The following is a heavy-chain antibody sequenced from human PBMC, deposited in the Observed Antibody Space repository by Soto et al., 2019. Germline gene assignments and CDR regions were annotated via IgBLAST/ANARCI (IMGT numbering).Heavy chain of an antibody. V-gene: IGHV1-3*05. CDR1: GYTFTGYA. CDR3: ARAVAVTADFDY. D-gene: IGHD2-21*02. CDR2: MNAGNGNT. J-gene: IGHJ4*02. Sequence: QVQLVQSGAEEKKPGASVKVSCKASGYTFTGYAMHWVRQAPGHRLEWMGWMNAGNGNTKYSQKFQGRVTITRDTSASTAYMELSSLRSEDTAVYYWARAVAVTADFDYWGQGTLVTVAS.